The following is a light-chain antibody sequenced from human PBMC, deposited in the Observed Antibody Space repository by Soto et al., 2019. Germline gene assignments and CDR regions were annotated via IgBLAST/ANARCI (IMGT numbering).Light chain of an antibody. CDR1: QVIRNA. V-gene: IGKV1-13*02. Sequence: AIQTTQSPSYLSASVGARCTISCRASQVIRNALGWYQQPPGKAPHPXXXEASSLQSGAPSRCSSSASGTDFTLTISSLQTEDFATFYCQQYKSYSALTFGGGTKVDIK. J-gene: IGKJ4*01. CDR3: QQYKSYSALT. CDR2: EAS.